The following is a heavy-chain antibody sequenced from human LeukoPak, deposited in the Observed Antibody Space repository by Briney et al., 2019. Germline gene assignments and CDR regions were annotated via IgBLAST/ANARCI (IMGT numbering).Heavy chain of an antibody. CDR2: ISYDGSNK. J-gene: IGHJ6*02. CDR1: GFTFSSYG. CDR3: AKECTYYYDSSGPKGMDV. D-gene: IGHD3-22*01. Sequence: LRLSCAASGFTFSSYGMHWVRQAPGKGLEWVAVISYDGSNKYYADSVKGRFTISRDNSKNTLYLQMNSLRAEDTAVYYCAKECTYYYDSSGPKGMDVWGQGTTVTVSS. V-gene: IGHV3-30*18.